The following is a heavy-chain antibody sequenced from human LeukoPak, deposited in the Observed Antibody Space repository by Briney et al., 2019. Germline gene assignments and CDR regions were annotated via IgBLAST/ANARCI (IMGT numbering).Heavy chain of an antibody. D-gene: IGHD6-13*01. Sequence: ASVKVSCKASGYTFTGYYMHWVRQAPGQGLEWMGWINPNSGGTNYAQKFQGRVTMTRDTSISTAYMELSRLRSDDTAVYYCARDLGIAAAMTHYYGMDVWGQGTTVTVSS. V-gene: IGHV1-2*02. CDR2: INPNSGGT. CDR1: GYTFTGYY. CDR3: ARDLGIAAAMTHYYGMDV. J-gene: IGHJ6*02.